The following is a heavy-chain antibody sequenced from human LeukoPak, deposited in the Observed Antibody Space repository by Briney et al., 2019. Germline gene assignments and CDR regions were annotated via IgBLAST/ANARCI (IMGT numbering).Heavy chain of an antibody. CDR3: AGAQPDYDFWSGYWGYNWFDP. J-gene: IGHJ5*02. CDR2: IHYSGST. CDR1: GGSITNYY. D-gene: IGHD3-3*01. Sequence: SETLSLTCTVSGGSITNYYWTWIRQPPGKGLEWIGYIHYSGSTNYNPSLKSRVTISVDTSKNQFSLKLSSVTAADTAVYYCAGAQPDYDFWSGYWGYNWFDPWGQGTLVTVSS. V-gene: IGHV4-59*12.